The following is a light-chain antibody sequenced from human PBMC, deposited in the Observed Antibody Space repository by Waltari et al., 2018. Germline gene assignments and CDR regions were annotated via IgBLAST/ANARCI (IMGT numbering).Light chain of an antibody. V-gene: IGKV1-33*01. CDR1: QDISNY. J-gene: IGKJ5*01. CDR2: DTS. CDR3: QQYENFPVT. Sequence: TCHASQDISNYLKCYQHKTGKVPKFLSYDTSHLQKGVPSRFSGTGGGTDFNYNISSLQPEDIATYYCQQYENFPVTLGQG.